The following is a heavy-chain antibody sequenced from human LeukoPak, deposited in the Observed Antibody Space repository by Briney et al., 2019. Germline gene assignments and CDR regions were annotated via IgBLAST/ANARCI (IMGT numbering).Heavy chain of an antibody. J-gene: IGHJ3*02. CDR2: IYPGDSDT. CDR1: GYSFTSYW. V-gene: IGHV5-51*01. D-gene: IGHD5-18*01. Sequence: GESLKISCTGSGYSFTSYWIGWVRHMPGKGLEWMGIIYPGDSDTRYSPSFQGQVTISADKSISTAYLQWSSLKASDTAMYYCARPERGYSYGRDAFDIWGQGTMVTVSS. CDR3: ARPERGYSYGRDAFDI.